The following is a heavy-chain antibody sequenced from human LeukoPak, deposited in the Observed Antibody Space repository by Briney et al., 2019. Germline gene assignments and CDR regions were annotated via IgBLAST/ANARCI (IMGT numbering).Heavy chain of an antibody. J-gene: IGHJ4*02. CDR3: ARRGHYSNVSLPFDY. CDR2: INHSGST. D-gene: IGHD4-11*01. CDR1: GGSFSGYY. Sequence: PSETLSLTCAVYGGSFSGYYWSWIRQPPGKGLEWIGEINHSGSTNYNPSLKSRVTISVDTSKNQFSLKLSSVTAADTAVYYCARRGHYSNVSLPFDYWGQGTLVTVSS. V-gene: IGHV4-34*01.